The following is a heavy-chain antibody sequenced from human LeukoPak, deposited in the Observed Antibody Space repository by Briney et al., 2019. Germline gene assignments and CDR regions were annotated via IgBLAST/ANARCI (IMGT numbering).Heavy chain of an antibody. V-gene: IGHV3-33*01. D-gene: IGHD2-2*02. CDR1: GFTFSSYG. J-gene: IGHJ3*02. CDR2: IWYDGSNK. CDR3: ARDALDIVVVPAAIWAPHHDAFDI. Sequence: GGSLRLSCAASGFTFSSYGMHWVRQAPGKGLEWVAVIWYDGSNKYYADSVKGRFTISRDNSKNTLYLQMNSLRAQDTAVYYCARDALDIVVVPAAIWAPHHDAFDIWGQGTMVTVSS.